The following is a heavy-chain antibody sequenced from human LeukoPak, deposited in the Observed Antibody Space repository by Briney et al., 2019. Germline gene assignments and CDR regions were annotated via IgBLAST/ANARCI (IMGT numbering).Heavy chain of an antibody. CDR3: ARDKSDAFDI. CDR2: IWYDGTNK. V-gene: IGHV3-33*01. Sequence: GGSLRLSCAASGFSFSSHGIHWVRQAPGKGLEWVAVIWYDGTNKYYADSVKGRLTISRDNSKKTVYLQMNSLRAEDTAVYYCARDKSDAFDIWGQGTMVTVSS. J-gene: IGHJ3*02. CDR1: GFSFSSHG.